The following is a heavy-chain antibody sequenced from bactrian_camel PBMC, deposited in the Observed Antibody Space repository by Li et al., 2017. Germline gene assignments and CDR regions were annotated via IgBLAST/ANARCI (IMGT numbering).Heavy chain of an antibody. Sequence: QLVESGGGSVQAGGSLRLSCASSAYTGGPFYMAYFRQAPGKEREGVATITTGTGNTDYAASVKGRFTISRDSAKNTVYLQMNNLQPEDTATYYCAVGRAQGIVVNSKPPGQGTQVTVS. CDR1: AYTGGPFY. J-gene: IGHJ4*01. CDR2: ITTGTGNT. V-gene: IGHV3S1*01. D-gene: IGHD2*01.